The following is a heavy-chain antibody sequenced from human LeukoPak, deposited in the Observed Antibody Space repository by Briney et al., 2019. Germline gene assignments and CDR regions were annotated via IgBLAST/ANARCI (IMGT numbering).Heavy chain of an antibody. Sequence: GGSLRLSCAASGFTFSNYAMHWVRQAPGSGLEWVAFIKHDGSNQNYADSVKGRFTISRDNSKNTLYLQMNSLRAEDTAVYYCARNDLRELFFDYWGQGTLVTVSS. CDR1: GFTFSNYA. V-gene: IGHV3-30*02. D-gene: IGHD1-26*01. CDR3: ARNDLRELFFDY. CDR2: IKHDGSNQ. J-gene: IGHJ4*02.